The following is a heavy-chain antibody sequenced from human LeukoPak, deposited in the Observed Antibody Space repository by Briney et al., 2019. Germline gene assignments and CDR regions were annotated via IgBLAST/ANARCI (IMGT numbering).Heavy chain of an antibody. CDR2: IDWDDNK. Sequence: SWIRQAPGKGLEWVARIDWDDNKYYSTSLKTRLTISKDTSKNQVVLTMTNMDPVDTATYYCARGLNYDSSGYYKYHFDYWGQGTLVTVSS. J-gene: IGHJ4*02. D-gene: IGHD3-22*01. CDR3: ARGLNYDSSGYYKYHFDY. V-gene: IGHV2-70*10.